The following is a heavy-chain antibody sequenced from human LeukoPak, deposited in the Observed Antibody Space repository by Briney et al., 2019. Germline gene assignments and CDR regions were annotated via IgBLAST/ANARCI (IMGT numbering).Heavy chain of an antibody. Sequence: SETLSLTCTVSGGSIRSSYYYWGWIRQPPGKGLEWIGYIYYSGSTNYNPSLKSRVTMSVDTSKNQFSLKLSSVTAANTAVYHCAREAMYSYGNNFDYWGQGTLVTVSS. J-gene: IGHJ4*02. CDR2: IYYSGST. CDR3: AREAMYSYGNNFDY. V-gene: IGHV4-61*01. D-gene: IGHD5-18*01. CDR1: GGSIRSSYYY.